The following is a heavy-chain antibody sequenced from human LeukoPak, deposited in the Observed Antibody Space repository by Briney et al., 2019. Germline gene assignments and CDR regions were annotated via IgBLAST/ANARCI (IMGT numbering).Heavy chain of an antibody. J-gene: IGHJ4*02. CDR3: AREGGNSHTVTFDY. Sequence: SETLSLTCTVSGGSISSYYWSWIRQPPGKGLEWIGYVYYSGSTNYNPSLKSRVTISVDTSKNQFSLKLSSVTAADTAVYYCAREGGNSHTVTFDYWGQGTLVTVSS. V-gene: IGHV4-59*01. CDR1: GGSISSYY. D-gene: IGHD4-17*01. CDR2: VYYSGST.